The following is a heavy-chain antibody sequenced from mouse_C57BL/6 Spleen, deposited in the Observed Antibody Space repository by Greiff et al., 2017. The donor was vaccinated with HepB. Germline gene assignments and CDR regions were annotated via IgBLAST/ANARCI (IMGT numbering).Heavy chain of an antibody. D-gene: IGHD2-1*01. Sequence: EVQLQQSGPELVKPGASVKISCKASGYSFTGYYMNWVKQSPEKSLEWIGEINPSTGGTTYNQKFKAKATLTVDKSSSTAYMQLKSLTSEDSAVYYCANYGNFAYWGQGTLVTVSA. V-gene: IGHV1-42*01. CDR3: ANYGNFAY. J-gene: IGHJ3*01. CDR1: GYSFTGYY. CDR2: INPSTGGT.